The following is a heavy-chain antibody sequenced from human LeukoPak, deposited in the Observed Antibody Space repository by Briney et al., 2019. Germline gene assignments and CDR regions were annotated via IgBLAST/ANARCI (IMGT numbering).Heavy chain of an antibody. Sequence: GGSLRLSCTASGFSFSSYAMMWVRQAPGKGPEWVSAIRGSGVNTYYADFVKGRFSISRDNSKYTLFLQMNSLRAEDTAVYYCARDPNGDYIGAFDMWGPGTMVTVSS. CDR3: ARDPNGDYIGAFDM. D-gene: IGHD4-17*01. V-gene: IGHV3-23*01. CDR2: IRGSGVNT. CDR1: GFSFSSYA. J-gene: IGHJ3*02.